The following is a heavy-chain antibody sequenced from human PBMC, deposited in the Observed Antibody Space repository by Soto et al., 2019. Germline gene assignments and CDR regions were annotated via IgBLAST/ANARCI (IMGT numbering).Heavy chain of an antibody. D-gene: IGHD3-22*01. J-gene: IGHJ4*02. CDR2: IIPIFGTA. CDR3: ASLITMRVRGDY. CDR1: GGTFRSTS. Sequence: QVQLVQSGAEVKKPGSSVQVSCKASGGTFRSTSISWVRQAPGQGLEWMGGIIPIFGTANYAQKFQGRVTITADESTSTAYMELSSLRAEDTAVYYCASLITMRVRGDYWGQGTLVTVSS. V-gene: IGHV1-69*01.